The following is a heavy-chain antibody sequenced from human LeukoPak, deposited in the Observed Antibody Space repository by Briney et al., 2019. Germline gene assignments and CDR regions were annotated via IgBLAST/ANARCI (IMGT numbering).Heavy chain of an antibody. CDR3: ARDSSAMFDY. J-gene: IGHJ4*02. CDR1: GDSVSSNSAA. CDR2: TYYRSKWYN. Sequence: SQTLSLTCAISGDSVSSNSAAWNWIRQSPSRGLEWLGRTYYRSKWYNDYAISMKGRITINPDTSKDQFSLQMNSVTPEDTAVYYCARDSSAMFDYWGQGTLVAVSS. D-gene: IGHD2-2*01. V-gene: IGHV6-1*01.